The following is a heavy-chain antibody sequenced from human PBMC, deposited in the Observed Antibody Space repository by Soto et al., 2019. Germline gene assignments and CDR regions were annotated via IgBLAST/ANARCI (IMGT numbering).Heavy chain of an antibody. V-gene: IGHV3-11*06. D-gene: IGHD2-2*01. CDR2: ISSSSSYT. CDR1: GFTFSDYY. CDR3: ARRRYCSSTSCYQNWFDP. J-gene: IGHJ5*02. Sequence: GGSLRLSCAASGFTFSDYYMSWIRQAPGKGPEWVSYISSSSSYTNYADSVKGRFTISRDNAKNSLYLQMNSLRAEDTAVYYCARRRYCSSTSCYQNWFDPWGQGTLVTVSS.